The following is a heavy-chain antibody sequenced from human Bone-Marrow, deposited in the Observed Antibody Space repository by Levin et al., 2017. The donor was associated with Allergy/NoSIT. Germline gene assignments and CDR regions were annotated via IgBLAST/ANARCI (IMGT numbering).Heavy chain of an antibody. J-gene: IGHJ6*02. CDR2: INQDGIEK. D-gene: IGHD6-6*01. CDR3: VRESSSSGFNYFNFYAMDI. V-gene: IGHV3-7*01. CDR1: GFSFSHYW. Sequence: GGSLRLSCAASGFSFSHYWMSWVRQAPGKGLEWVANINQDGIEKFSVDSVKGRFTISRDNVKNSLYLQMNSLRAEDTAVYYCVRESSSSGFNYFNFYAMDIWGHGTTVTVSS.